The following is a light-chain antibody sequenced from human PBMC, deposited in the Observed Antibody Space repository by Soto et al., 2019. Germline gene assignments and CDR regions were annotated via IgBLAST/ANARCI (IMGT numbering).Light chain of an antibody. CDR3: HQYNYWPLT. Sequence: EIVMTQSPATLSVSPGDRATLSCRASQSVSSNLAWYQQKPGQAPRLLIHGASTRATGIAARFSGSGSETEFTLTISSLQSEDFAVYYCHQYNYWPLTFGGGTKVEIK. J-gene: IGKJ4*01. CDR2: GAS. V-gene: IGKV3-15*01. CDR1: QSVSSN.